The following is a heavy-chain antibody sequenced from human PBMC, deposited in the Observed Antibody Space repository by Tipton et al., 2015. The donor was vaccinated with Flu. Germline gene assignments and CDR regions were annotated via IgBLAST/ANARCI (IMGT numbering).Heavy chain of an antibody. Sequence: SLRLSCAASGFTFSSYEMNWVRQAPGKGLEWVSYISSSGSTIYYADSVKGRFTISRDNAKNSLYLQMNSLRAEDTAVYYCAREREAGSSWSFYYHYGMDVWGQGTTVTVSS. V-gene: IGHV3-48*03. J-gene: IGHJ6*02. D-gene: IGHD6-13*01. CDR3: AREREAGSSWSFYYHYGMDV. CDR2: ISSSGSTI. CDR1: GFTFSSYE.